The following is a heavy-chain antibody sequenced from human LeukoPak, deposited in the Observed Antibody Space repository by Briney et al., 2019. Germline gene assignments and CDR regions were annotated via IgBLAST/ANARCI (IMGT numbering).Heavy chain of an antibody. Sequence: GGSLRLSGLASGFTFTNFGMHWVRQAPGKGLEWVTFIQYDGIDKYYADSVKGRFSISRDDSKNTIYLQMNSLKPEDTAVYYCAKIVGSGSRTFWGQGTLVIVSS. V-gene: IGHV3-30*02. CDR1: GFTFTNFG. CDR2: IQYDGIDK. CDR3: AKIVGSGSRTF. J-gene: IGHJ4*02. D-gene: IGHD1-26*01.